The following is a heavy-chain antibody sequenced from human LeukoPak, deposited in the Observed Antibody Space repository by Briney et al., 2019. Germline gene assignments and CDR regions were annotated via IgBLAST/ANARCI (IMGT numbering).Heavy chain of an antibody. CDR1: GYTFTGYY. CDR3: ARDQXXNYDYVWGSYRYPNAFDI. V-gene: IGHV1-2*02. D-gene: IGHD3-16*02. CDR2: INPNSGGT. J-gene: IGHJ3*02. Sequence: ASVKVSCKASGYTFTGYYMHWVRQAPGQGLEWMGWINPNSGGTNYAQKFQGRVTMTRDTSISTAYMELSRLRSDDTAVYYCARDQXXNYDYVWGSYRYPNAFDIWGQGTMVTVSS.